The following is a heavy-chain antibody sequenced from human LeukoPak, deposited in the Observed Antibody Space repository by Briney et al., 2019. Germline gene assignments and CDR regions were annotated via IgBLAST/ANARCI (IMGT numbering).Heavy chain of an antibody. D-gene: IGHD3-10*01. J-gene: IGHJ5*02. V-gene: IGHV4-34*01. CDR2: INHSGST. CDR3: ARGRGEGRGIAMVRGVRAPSYNWFDP. Sequence: SETLSLTRVVYVGFFSGYYWSWIRQPPGKGLEWIGEINHSGSTNYNPSLKSRVTISVDTSKNQFSLKLSSVTAADTAVYYCARGRGEGRGIAMVRGVRAPSYNWFDPWGHGTQVTVSS. CDR1: VGFFSGYY.